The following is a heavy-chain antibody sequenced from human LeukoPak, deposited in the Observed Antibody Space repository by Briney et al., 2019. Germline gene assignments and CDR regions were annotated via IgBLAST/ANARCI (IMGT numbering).Heavy chain of an antibody. Sequence: GGSLRLSCAASGFTFDDYAMHWVRQAPGKGLEWVSGISWNSSSIGYADSVKGRFTISRDNAKNSLYLQMNSLRAEDTALYYCARDKRYCSSTSCYSVADKEPYYYGMDVWGQGTTVTVSS. CDR1: GFTFDDYA. V-gene: IGHV3-9*01. CDR2: ISWNSSSI. D-gene: IGHD2-2*01. CDR3: ARDKRYCSSTSCYSVADKEPYYYGMDV. J-gene: IGHJ6*02.